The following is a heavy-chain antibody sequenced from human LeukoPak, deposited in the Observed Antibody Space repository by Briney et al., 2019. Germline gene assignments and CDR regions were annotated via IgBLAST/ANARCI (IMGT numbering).Heavy chain of an antibody. D-gene: IGHD1-1*01. Sequence: GGSLRLSCAASGFTFSSYSMNWVRQAPGKGLEWVSSISSSSSYIYYADSVKGRFTISRDNAKNSLYLQMNSLRAEDTAVYYCARDAVSPNENWFDPWGQGTLVTVSS. CDR3: ARDAVSPNENWFDP. CDR2: ISSSSSYI. J-gene: IGHJ5*02. V-gene: IGHV3-21*04. CDR1: GFTFSSYS.